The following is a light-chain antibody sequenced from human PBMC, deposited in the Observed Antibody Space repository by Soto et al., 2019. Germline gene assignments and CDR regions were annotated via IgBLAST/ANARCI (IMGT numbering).Light chain of an antibody. Sequence: IVMTQSPGTLSASPGESATLSFRASQSVDNNVAWYQQKPGQAPRLLIVGSFARATGIPARFSGSGSGSEFTLTISGLQSEDFAVYYCQQYNDRPPITFGQGTRLEIK. J-gene: IGKJ5*01. CDR1: QSVDNN. V-gene: IGKV3-15*01. CDR2: GSF. CDR3: QQYNDRPPIT.